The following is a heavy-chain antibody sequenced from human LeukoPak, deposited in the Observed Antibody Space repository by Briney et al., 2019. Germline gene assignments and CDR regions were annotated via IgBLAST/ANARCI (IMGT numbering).Heavy chain of an antibody. CDR2: IASDGSST. CDR1: GFTFSSYW. CDR3: VKEYHSRGFGAYFDY. D-gene: IGHD3-3*01. J-gene: IGHJ4*02. Sequence: SGGSLRLSCAASGFTFSSYWMNWVRQAPGKGLVWVSRIASDGSSTTYADSVKGRFSISRDNAKNTLYLQMNSLRVEDTAVYYCVKEYHSRGFGAYFDYWGQGTLVTVSS. V-gene: IGHV3-74*01.